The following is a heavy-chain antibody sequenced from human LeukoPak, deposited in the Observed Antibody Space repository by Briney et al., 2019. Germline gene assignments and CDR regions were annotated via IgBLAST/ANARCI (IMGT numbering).Heavy chain of an antibody. CDR2: IYYSGST. CDR1: GGSISSYY. Sequence: SVTLSLTCTVSGGSISSYYWSWIRQPPGKGLEWIGYIYYSGSTNYNPSLKSRVTISVDTSKNQFSLKLSSVTAADTAVYYCARHAGQQLVHFDYWGQGTLVTVSS. D-gene: IGHD6-13*01. V-gene: IGHV4-59*08. J-gene: IGHJ4*02. CDR3: ARHAGQQLVHFDY.